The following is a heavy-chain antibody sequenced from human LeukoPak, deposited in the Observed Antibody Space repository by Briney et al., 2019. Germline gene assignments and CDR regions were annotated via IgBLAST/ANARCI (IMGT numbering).Heavy chain of an antibody. CDR2: IIGHGDNT. CDR3: AKGRMSPGFNRFYP. J-gene: IGHJ5*02. V-gene: IGHV3-23*01. Sequence: GGSLRLSCAASGDIISIYAMSWVRQAPGKGLEWVSAIIGHGDNTYYADFVKGRFTISRDNSKSTVYLQMNSLRTEDTAVYYCAKGRMSPGFNRFYPWGQGTLVTVSS. CDR1: GDIISIYA. D-gene: IGHD5-12*01.